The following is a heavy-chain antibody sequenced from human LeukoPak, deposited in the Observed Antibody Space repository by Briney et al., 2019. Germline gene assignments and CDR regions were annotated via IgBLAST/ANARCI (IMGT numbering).Heavy chain of an antibody. V-gene: IGHV4-4*09. J-gene: IGHJ4*02. D-gene: IGHD5-12*01. Sequence: SETLSLTCTVSGGSISGYYWSWIRQSPGLGLECLGYIYTSGSAYYKPSLRSRVTMSVDTSENQFSLKLSSVTAADTALYYCARIPLGYSGAYYFDSWGQGTLVTVSS. CDR2: IYTSGSA. CDR3: ARIPLGYSGAYYFDS. CDR1: GGSISGYY.